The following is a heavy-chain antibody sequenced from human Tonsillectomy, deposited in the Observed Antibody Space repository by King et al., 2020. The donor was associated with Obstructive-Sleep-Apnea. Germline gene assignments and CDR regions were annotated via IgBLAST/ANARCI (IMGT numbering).Heavy chain of an antibody. Sequence: VQLVESGGGVVQPGRSLRLSCAASGFTFSSYGMHWVRQAPGKGLEWVAVISYDGSNKYYADSVKGRFTISRDNSKNTLYLQMNSLRAEDTAVYYCAKDRGSWELPSYYYYYYGMDVWGQGTTVTVSS. V-gene: IGHV3-30*18. CDR3: AKDRGSWELPSYYYYYYGMDV. D-gene: IGHD1-26*01. J-gene: IGHJ6*02. CDR1: GFTFSSYG. CDR2: ISYDGSNK.